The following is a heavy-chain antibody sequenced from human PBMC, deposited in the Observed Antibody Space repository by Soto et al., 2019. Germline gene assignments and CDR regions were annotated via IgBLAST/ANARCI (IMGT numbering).Heavy chain of an antibody. Sequence: QVQLVQSGAEVKKPGSSVKVSCKASGGTFSSYAISWVRQAPGQGLEWMGGIIPIFGTANYAQKFQGRVTITADDSTSTAYRELRSVRSEDTAVYYCARIEDYDILTGYYWGIYYYYGMDVCGKGTTVTVSS. CDR1: GGTFSSYA. V-gene: IGHV1-69*01. CDR3: ARIEDYDILTGYYWGIYYYYGMDV. CDR2: IIPIFGTA. J-gene: IGHJ6*04. D-gene: IGHD3-9*01.